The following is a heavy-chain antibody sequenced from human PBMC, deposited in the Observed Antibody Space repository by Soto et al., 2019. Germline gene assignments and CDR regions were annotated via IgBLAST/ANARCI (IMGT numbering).Heavy chain of an antibody. Sequence: EVQLVESGGGLVQPGGSLRLSCAASGFTFSSYWMHWVRQVPGKGLVWVSRLYIDGSRTSYADSVKGRFTISRDNAKNILYLQMNSLRAEDTAVYYCARGAGGYYYMDVWGKGTTVTVSS. J-gene: IGHJ6*03. CDR2: LYIDGSRT. CDR3: ARGAGGYYYMDV. V-gene: IGHV3-74*01. CDR1: GFTFSSYW. D-gene: IGHD3-10*01.